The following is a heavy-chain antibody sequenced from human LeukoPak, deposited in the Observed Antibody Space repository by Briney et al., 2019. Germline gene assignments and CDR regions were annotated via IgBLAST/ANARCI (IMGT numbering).Heavy chain of an antibody. J-gene: IGHJ4*02. Sequence: PGGSLRLSCAASGLTLSSYAMSWVRQAPGKGLEWVSAISGSGGSTYYADSVKGRFTISRDNSKNTLYLQMNSLRAEDTAVYYCAKARAGYNSYYFDYWGQGTLVTVSS. CDR2: ISGSGGST. V-gene: IGHV3-23*01. CDR3: AKARAGYNSYYFDY. CDR1: GLTLSSYA. D-gene: IGHD5-24*01.